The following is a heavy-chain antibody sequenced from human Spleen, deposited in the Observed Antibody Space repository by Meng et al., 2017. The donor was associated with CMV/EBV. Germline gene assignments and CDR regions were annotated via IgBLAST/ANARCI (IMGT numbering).Heavy chain of an antibody. D-gene: IGHD3/OR15-3a*01. J-gene: IGHJ5*02. CDR1: SVSGYY. Sequence: SVSGYYWSWIRQPPGKGLEWIGEIKHSGSTNYNPSLTSRVTISVDTSKNQFSLKLSSVTAADTAVYYCARGSMIFGVVRASGWFDPWGQGTLVTVSS. V-gene: IGHV4-34*01. CDR2: IKHSGST. CDR3: ARGSMIFGVVRASGWFDP.